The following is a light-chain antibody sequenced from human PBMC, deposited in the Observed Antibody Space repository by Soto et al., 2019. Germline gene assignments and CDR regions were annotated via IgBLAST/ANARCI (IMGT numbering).Light chain of an antibody. J-gene: IGLJ2*01. CDR2: DVT. V-gene: IGLV2-8*01. CDR1: SSDVGGYNF. Sequence: QSVLTQPPSASGSPGQSVTISSTGASSDVGGYNFVSWYQQHPGKAPKLMIYDVTKRPSGVPDRFSGSKSGNTASLTVSGLQADDEADYYCSSYAGSSVPVAFGGGTKVTVL. CDR3: SSYAGSSVPVA.